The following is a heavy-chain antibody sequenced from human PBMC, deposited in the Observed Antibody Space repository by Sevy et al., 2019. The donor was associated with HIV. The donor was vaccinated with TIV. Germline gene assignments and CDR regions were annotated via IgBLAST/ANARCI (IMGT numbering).Heavy chain of an antibody. CDR3: ARDMGSSWAGSYYYYYGMDV. CDR1: GFTFSSYS. CDR2: ISSSSSYI. V-gene: IGHV3-21*01. J-gene: IGHJ6*02. D-gene: IGHD6-13*01. Sequence: GGSLRLSCAASGFTFSSYSMNWVRQAPGKGLEWVSSISSSSSYIYYADSVKCRFTISRDNAKNSLYLQMNSLRAEDTAVYYCARDMGSSWAGSYYYYYGMDVWGQGTTVTVSS.